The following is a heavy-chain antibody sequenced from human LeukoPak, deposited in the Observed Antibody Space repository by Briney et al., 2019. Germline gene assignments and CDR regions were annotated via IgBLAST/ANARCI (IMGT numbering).Heavy chain of an antibody. Sequence: GGSLRLSCTASGFTFCDYAMSWVRQAPGKGLEWVGFIRSKAYGGTTEYAASVKGRFTISRDDSKSIAYLQMNSLKTEDTAVYYCTRERGPTMVRGVIMGRYYYYYYMNVWGKGTTVTVSS. CDR2: IRSKAYGGTT. J-gene: IGHJ6*03. D-gene: IGHD3-10*01. CDR1: GFTFCDYA. CDR3: TRERGPTMVRGVIMGRYYYYYYMNV. V-gene: IGHV3-49*04.